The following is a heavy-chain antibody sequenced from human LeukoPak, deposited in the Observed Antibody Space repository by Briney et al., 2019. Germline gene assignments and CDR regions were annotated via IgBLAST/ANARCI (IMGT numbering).Heavy chain of an antibody. J-gene: IGHJ6*02. D-gene: IGHD3-9*01. V-gene: IGHV4-34*01. CDR2: INHSGST. Sequence: SETLSLTCAVYGGSFSGYYWSWIRQPPGKGLEWIGEINHSGSTNYNPSLKSRVTISVDTSKNQFSLKLSSVTAADTAVYYCARGLLRYFDWLLHYYGMDVWGQGTTVTVSS. CDR1: GGSFSGYY. CDR3: ARGLLRYFDWLLHYYGMDV.